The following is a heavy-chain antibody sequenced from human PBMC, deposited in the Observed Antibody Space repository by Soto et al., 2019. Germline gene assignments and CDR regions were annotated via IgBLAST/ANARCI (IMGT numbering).Heavy chain of an antibody. CDR3: ASNYAYAEGYYWYGIDV. D-gene: IGHD3-16*01. CDR1: GFTFSRYW. Sequence: GGSLRLSCAASGFTFSRYWMHWVRQAPGKELVWVSRISSYGSDTHYADSVKGRFTISRDNAKNTLYLQMNSLRADDTAVYYCASNYAYAEGYYWYGIDVWGQGTTVTVSS. V-gene: IGHV3-74*01. CDR2: ISSYGSDT. J-gene: IGHJ6*02.